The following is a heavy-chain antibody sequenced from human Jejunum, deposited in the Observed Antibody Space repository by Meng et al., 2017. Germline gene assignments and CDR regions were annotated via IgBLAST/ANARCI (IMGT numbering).Heavy chain of an antibody. V-gene: IGHV1-2*06. CDR1: GYTFTGYY. Sequence: QVQLVQSGSEVKKPGASVKVPCKASGYTFTGYYMHWVREAPGQGLEWMGRINTYSGVPNYAQKFQGRVTMTTDTSINTAYMELSGLSSDDTALYYCASNVDCTSTSCYAYWGQGTLVTVSS. CDR2: INTYSGVP. J-gene: IGHJ4*02. D-gene: IGHD2-2*01. CDR3: ASNVDCTSTSCYAY.